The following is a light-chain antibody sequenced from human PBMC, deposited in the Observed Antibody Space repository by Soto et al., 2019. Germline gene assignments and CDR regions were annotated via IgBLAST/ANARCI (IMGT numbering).Light chain of an antibody. J-gene: IGKJ1*01. Sequence: ETVLTQSPGTLSLSPGERATLSCRSSQSVSSNYLAWYQQKPGQAPSLLIYDVSSRATGIPDRFSGRGSGTDFTLTISRLEPEDFAMYYCQQYGSSPTFGQGTKVEIK. CDR3: QQYGSSPT. CDR1: QSVSSNY. CDR2: DVS. V-gene: IGKV3-20*01.